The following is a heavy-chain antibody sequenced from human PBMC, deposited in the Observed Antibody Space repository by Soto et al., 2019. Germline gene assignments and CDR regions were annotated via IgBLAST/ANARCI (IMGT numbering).Heavy chain of an antibody. V-gene: IGHV3-48*01. CDR1: GFTFNTYA. J-gene: IGHJ4*02. CDR2: INGGSSYI. D-gene: IGHD2-15*01. CDR3: VRDGKREYDFDY. Sequence: EVQLVESGGGLVQPGGSLRLSCAVSGFTFNTYAMDWVRQVPGKGLEWLSYINGGSSYIFYADSVQGRFTISRDNAKNSLYLQMDSLSADDTAVYYCVRDGKREYDFDYWGQGTLVTVSS.